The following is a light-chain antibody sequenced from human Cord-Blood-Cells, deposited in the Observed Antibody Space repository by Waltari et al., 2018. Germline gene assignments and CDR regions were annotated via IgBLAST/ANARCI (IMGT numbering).Light chain of an antibody. V-gene: IGLV2-23*01. CDR1: SSDVGSYNL. CDR3: CSYAGSSTSV. CDR2: EGS. J-gene: IGLJ2*01. Sequence: QSALTQPASVSGSPGQSITISCTGTSSDVGSYNLVSWYQQHPGKAPKLMIYEGSKRPSGVSNRFSGSKSGNTASLTISGLQAEDEADYYCCSYAGSSTSVFGGVTKLTVL.